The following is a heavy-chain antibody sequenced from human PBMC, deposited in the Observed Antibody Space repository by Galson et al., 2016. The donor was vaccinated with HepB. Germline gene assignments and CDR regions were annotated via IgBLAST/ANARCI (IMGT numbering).Heavy chain of an antibody. J-gene: IGHJ4*02. V-gene: IGHV3-23*01. CDR3: AKVRSSRIVVVPAAPFDY. D-gene: IGHD2-2*01. CDR2: ISGSGGST. CDR1: GFTFSSYA. Sequence: SLRLSCAASGFTFSSYAMSWVRQAPGKGLEWVSAISGSGGSTYYADSVKGRFTISRDNSKNTLYLQMNSLRAEDTAVYYCAKVRSSRIVVVPAAPFDYWGQGTLV.